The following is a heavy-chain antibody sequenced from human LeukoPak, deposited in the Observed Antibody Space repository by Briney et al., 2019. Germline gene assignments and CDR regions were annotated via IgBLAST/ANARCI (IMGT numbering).Heavy chain of an antibody. J-gene: IGHJ6*03. CDR2: INPNSGGT. D-gene: IGHD6-13*01. Sequence: ASVKVSCKASEYTFTGYYMHWVRQAPGQGLEWMGWINPNSGGTNYAQKFQGRVTMTRDTSISTAYMELSRLRSDDTAVYYCARDAMAAAGTQLPYYYYYMDVWGKGTTVTISS. CDR3: ARDAMAAAGTQLPYYYYYMDV. CDR1: EYTFTGYY. V-gene: IGHV1-2*02.